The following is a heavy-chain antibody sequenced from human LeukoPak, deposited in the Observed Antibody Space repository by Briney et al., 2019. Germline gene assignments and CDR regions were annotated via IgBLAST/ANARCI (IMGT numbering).Heavy chain of an antibody. V-gene: IGHV3-23*01. CDR3: AKKALSPYGSGAGSHYEAYFDY. Sequence: GGSLRLSCVPSGITFSNSALSWVRQAPGKGLEWVSTITKSGDQTYYADSVRGLFTISRDNSKNTLYLQMNSPRAEDTGVYYCAKKALSPYGSGAGSHYEAYFDYWGQGALVTVSS. CDR1: GITFSNSA. D-gene: IGHD3-10*01. CDR2: ITKSGDQT. J-gene: IGHJ4*02.